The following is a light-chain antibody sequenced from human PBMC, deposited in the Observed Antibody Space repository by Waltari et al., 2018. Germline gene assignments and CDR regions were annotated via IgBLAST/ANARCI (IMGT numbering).Light chain of an antibody. CDR3: YSSDSTGLRV. CDR1: ELPRKY. J-gene: IGLJ1*01. CDR2: ADT. Sequence: SYELTQPPSVSVSPGQTARITCSGHELPRKYAYWFQQKSGQAPRLVIYADTKRPSGIPDRFSGSSSGTVATLTIAGAQVDDEADYYCYSSDSTGLRVFGGGTSVVVL. V-gene: IGLV3-10*01.